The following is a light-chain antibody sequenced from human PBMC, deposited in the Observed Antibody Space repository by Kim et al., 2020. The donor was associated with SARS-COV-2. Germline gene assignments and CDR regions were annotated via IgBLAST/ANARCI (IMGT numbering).Light chain of an antibody. Sequence: AIRITQSPSSLSASTGDRVTITCRASQGISSYLAWYQQKPGKAPKLLIYAASTLQSGVPSRFSGSGSGPDFTLTISCLQSEDFATYYCQQYYSYPRTFGQGTKVDIK. V-gene: IGKV1-8*01. J-gene: IGKJ1*01. CDR2: AAS. CDR3: QQYYSYPRT. CDR1: QGISSY.